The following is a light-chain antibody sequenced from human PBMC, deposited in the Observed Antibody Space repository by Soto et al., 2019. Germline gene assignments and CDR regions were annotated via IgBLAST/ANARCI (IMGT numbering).Light chain of an antibody. V-gene: IGKV1-9*01. CDR2: AAS. Sequence: IQLTQSPSSLSASIGDRVTITCRASQDISSFLAWYQQKPGKAPKLLIYAASTLQSGVPSRFSGSGSGTDFTLAISSLQPEDFATYFCQQLNSYPLTFGQGTRLEIK. CDR1: QDISSF. CDR3: QQLNSYPLT. J-gene: IGKJ5*01.